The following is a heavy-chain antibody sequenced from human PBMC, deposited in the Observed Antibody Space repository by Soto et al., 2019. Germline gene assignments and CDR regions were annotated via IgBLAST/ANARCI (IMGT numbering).Heavy chain of an antibody. CDR3: SRGTSIPASGDY. CDR1: GYTFTNYG. Sequence: QVQLVQSGAEVKKPGASVKVSCKASGYTFTNYGINWVRQAPGQGLEWLGWVSAYNGERRYAQRVQARVIMTTDTSTPTAYMELRSQRSDDTAVYYCSRGTSIPASGDYWGQGTLVTVSS. D-gene: IGHD6-6*01. V-gene: IGHV1-18*01. J-gene: IGHJ4*01. CDR2: VSAYNGER.